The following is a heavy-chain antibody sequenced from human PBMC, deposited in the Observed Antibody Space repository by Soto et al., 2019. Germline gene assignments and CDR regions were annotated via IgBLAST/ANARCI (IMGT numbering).Heavy chain of an antibody. CDR2: IWYDGSNK. V-gene: IGHV3-33*01. CDR1: GFTFSSYG. D-gene: IGHD6-13*01. J-gene: IGHJ5*02. CDR3: ARGPIAAAGTGNWFDP. Sequence: QVQLVESGGGVVQPGRSLRLSCAASGFTFSSYGMHWVRQAPGKGLEWVAVIWYDGSNKYYADSVKGRFTISRDNSKNTLYLQMNSLRAEDTAVYYCARGPIAAAGTGNWFDPWGQGTLVTVSS.